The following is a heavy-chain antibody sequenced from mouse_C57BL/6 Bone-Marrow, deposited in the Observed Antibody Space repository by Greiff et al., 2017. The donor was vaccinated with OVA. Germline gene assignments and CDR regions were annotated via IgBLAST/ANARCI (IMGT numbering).Heavy chain of an antibody. CDR3: ARSWLPYYFDY. D-gene: IGHD2-2*01. Sequence: VQGVESGAELARPGASVKLSCKASGYTFTSYGISWVKQRTGQGLEWIGEIYPRSGNTYYNEKFKGKATLTADKSSSTAYMELRSLTSEDSAVYFCARSWLPYYFDYWGQGTTLTVSS. V-gene: IGHV1-81*01. CDR2: IYPRSGNT. J-gene: IGHJ2*01. CDR1: GYTFTSYG.